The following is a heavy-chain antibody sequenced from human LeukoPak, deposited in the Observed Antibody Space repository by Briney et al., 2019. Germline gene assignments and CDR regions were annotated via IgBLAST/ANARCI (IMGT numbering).Heavy chain of an antibody. J-gene: IGHJ4*02. Sequence: GGSLRLSCVASGFTFSGYVMTWVRQAPGKGLEWVANINLDGSEIHYLDSVKGRFTISRDNAKNSLYLQMTSLRAEDTAVYYCARGYNYVFYWGQGSLVTVS. V-gene: IGHV3-7*04. CDR2: INLDGSEI. D-gene: IGHD5-18*01. CDR3: ARGYNYVFY. CDR1: GFTFSGYV.